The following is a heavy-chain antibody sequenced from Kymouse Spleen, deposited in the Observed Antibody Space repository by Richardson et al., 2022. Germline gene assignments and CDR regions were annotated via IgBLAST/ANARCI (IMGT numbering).Heavy chain of an antibody. D-gene: IGHD6-13*01,IGHD6-19*01,IGHD7-27*02. CDR3: ARDRWVYGMDV. J-gene: IGHJ6*02. Sequence: EVQLVESGGGLVQPGGSLRLSCAASGFTFSSYDMHWVRQATGKGLEWVSAIGTAGDTYYPGSVKGRFTISRENAKNSLYLQMNSLRAGDTAVYYCARDRWVYGMDVWGQGTTVTVSS. CDR1: GFTFSSYD. CDR2: IGTAGDT. V-gene: IGHV3-13*01.